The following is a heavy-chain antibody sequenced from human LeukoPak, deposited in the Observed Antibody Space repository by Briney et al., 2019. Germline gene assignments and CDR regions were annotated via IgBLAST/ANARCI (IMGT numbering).Heavy chain of an antibody. Sequence: SGGSLRLSCATSGFTFSNYWMNWVRQAQGKVLEWVANIKQDVSDRYYVDTVKSRFTISRDNAKNSLYLRMSSLRVDDTALYYCVTSDYWGQGSLVTVSS. CDR1: GFTFSNYW. V-gene: IGHV3-7*01. J-gene: IGHJ4*02. CDR3: VTSDY. CDR2: IKQDVSDR.